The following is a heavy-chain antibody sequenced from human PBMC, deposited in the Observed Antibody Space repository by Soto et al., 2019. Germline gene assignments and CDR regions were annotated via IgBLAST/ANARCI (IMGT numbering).Heavy chain of an antibody. J-gene: IGHJ3*02. CDR3: ARPKTPYSGNAVTAFDI. CDR1: GGTFSSYA. CDR2: IIPIFGTA. Sequence: SVKVSCKASGGTFSSYAISWVRQAPGQGLEWMGGIIPIFGTANYAQKFQGRVTITADESTSTAYMELSSLRSEDTAVYYCARPKTPYSGNAVTAFDIWGQGTMVT. D-gene: IGHD4-4*01. V-gene: IGHV1-69*13.